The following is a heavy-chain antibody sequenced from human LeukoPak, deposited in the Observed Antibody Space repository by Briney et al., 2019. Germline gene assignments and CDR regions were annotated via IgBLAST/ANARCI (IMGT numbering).Heavy chain of an antibody. Sequence: ASVKVSCKASGYTFTSYYMHWVRQAPGQGLEWMGIINPSGGSTSYAQKFQGRVTMTRDTSTSTVYMELSSLRSEDTAVYYRARDGGTAMGEGYFDYWGQGTLVTVSS. J-gene: IGHJ4*02. D-gene: IGHD5-18*01. CDR1: GYTFTSYY. CDR2: INPSGGST. CDR3: ARDGGTAMGEGYFDY. V-gene: IGHV1-46*01.